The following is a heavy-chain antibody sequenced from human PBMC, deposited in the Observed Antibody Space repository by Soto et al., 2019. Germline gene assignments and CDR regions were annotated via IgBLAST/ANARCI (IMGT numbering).Heavy chain of an antibody. J-gene: IGHJ6*02. CDR3: ASLMSSGYYYGMDV. D-gene: IGHD3-10*01. Sequence: GASVKASCKASGGTFSSYTISWVRQAPGQGLEWMGRIIPILGIANYAQKFQGRVTITADKSTSTAYMELSSLRSEDTAVYYCASLMSSGYYYGMDVWGQGTTVTVSS. CDR1: GGTFSSYT. CDR2: IIPILGIA. V-gene: IGHV1-69*02.